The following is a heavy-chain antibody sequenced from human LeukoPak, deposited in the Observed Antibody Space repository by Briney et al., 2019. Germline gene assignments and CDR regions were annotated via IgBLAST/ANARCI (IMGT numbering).Heavy chain of an antibody. V-gene: IGHV1-69*13. CDR2: IIPIFGTA. D-gene: IGHD2-2*01. J-gene: IGHJ5*02. CDR3: ARGKDCSSTSCYSEVNNWFDP. Sequence: SVKVSCKASGGTXSSYAISWVRQAPGQGLEWMGGIIPIFGTANYAQKFQGRVTITADESTSTAYMELSSLRSEDTAVYYCARGKDCSSTSCYSEVNNWFDPWGQGTLVIVSS. CDR1: GGTXSSYA.